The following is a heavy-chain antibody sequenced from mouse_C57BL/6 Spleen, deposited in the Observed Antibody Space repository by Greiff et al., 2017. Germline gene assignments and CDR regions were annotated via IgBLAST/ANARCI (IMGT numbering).Heavy chain of an antibody. D-gene: IGHD5-1*01. CDR2: INPNNGGT. Sequence: EVQLQQSGPELVKPGASVKISCKASGYTFTDYYMNWVKQSHGKSLEWIGDINPNNGGTSYNQKFKGKATLTVDKSSSTAYMELRSLTSEDSAVYYCATSNYAMDYWGQGTSGTVSS. CDR1: GYTFTDYY. V-gene: IGHV1-26*01. J-gene: IGHJ4*01. CDR3: ATSNYAMDY.